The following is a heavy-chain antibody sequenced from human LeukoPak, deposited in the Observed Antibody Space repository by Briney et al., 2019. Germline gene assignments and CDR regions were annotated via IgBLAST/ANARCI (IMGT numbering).Heavy chain of an antibody. D-gene: IGHD6-13*01. Sequence: PGGSLRLSCVASGFTFSSYSMNWVRQAPGKGLEWVSSISSSSGYIYYADSVQGRFTISRDNAKNSLCLQMNSLRAEDTAVYYCARDPGYSKKLYYFDYWGQGTLVTVSS. CDR2: ISSSSGYI. CDR3: ARDPGYSKKLYYFDY. J-gene: IGHJ4*02. CDR1: GFTFSSYS. V-gene: IGHV3-21*01.